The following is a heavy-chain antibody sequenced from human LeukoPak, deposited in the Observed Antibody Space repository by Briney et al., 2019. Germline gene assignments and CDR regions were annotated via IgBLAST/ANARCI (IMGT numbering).Heavy chain of an antibody. CDR1: GDTFSNYG. J-gene: IGHJ4*02. V-gene: IGHV1-69*13. CDR3: ARVSCISSTCYRLV. Sequence: ASVKVSCKASGDTFSNYGITWVRQAPGQGLEWMGGIIPIFGTANYAQKFQGRVTITADESTNTAYMDLSSLRSEDTAVYYCARVSCISSTCYRLVWGQGTLVTVSS. D-gene: IGHD2-2*01. CDR2: IIPIFGTA.